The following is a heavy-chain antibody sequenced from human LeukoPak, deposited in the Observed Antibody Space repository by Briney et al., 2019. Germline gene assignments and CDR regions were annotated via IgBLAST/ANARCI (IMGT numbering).Heavy chain of an antibody. CDR1: GFTFSSYS. Sequence: GGSLRLSCAASGFTFSSYSMNWVRQAPGKGLEWVSSISSSSSYIYYADSVEGRFTISRDNAKNSLYLQMNSLRAEDTAVYYCARDRKRITGTIDYWGQGTLVTVSS. D-gene: IGHD1-20*01. CDR2: ISSSSSYI. V-gene: IGHV3-21*01. J-gene: IGHJ4*02. CDR3: ARDRKRITGTIDY.